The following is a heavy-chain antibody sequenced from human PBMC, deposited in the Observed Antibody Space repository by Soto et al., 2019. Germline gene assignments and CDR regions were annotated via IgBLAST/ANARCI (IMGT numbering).Heavy chain of an antibody. CDR2: IIPIFGTA. J-gene: IGHJ6*02. Sequence: QVQLVQSGAEVKKPGSSVKVSCKASGGTFSSYAISWVRQAPGQGLEWMGGIIPIFGTANYAQKFQGRVTITADESTSTAYMELSSLRSEGTAVYYCARVQYCSSTSCYGYYYYGMDVWGQGTTVTVSS. V-gene: IGHV1-69*01. D-gene: IGHD2-2*01. CDR3: ARVQYCSSTSCYGYYYYGMDV. CDR1: GGTFSSYA.